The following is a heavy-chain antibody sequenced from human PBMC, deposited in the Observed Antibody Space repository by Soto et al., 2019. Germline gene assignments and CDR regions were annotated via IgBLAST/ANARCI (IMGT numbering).Heavy chain of an antibody. V-gene: IGHV3-21*01. CDR1: GFTFSSYS. CDR2: ISSSSSYI. D-gene: IGHD6-6*01. Sequence: EVQLVESGGGLVKPGGSLRLSCAASGFTFSSYSMNWVRQAPGKGLEWVSSISSSSSYIYYADSVKGRFTISRDNAKNSLYLQMNSLRAEDTAVYYCARALEYSSSIFAYWGQGTLVTVSS. CDR3: ARALEYSSSIFAY. J-gene: IGHJ4*02.